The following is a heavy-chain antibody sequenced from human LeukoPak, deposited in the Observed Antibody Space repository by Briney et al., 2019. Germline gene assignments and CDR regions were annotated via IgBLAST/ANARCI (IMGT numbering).Heavy chain of an antibody. CDR2: IIPIFGTA. J-gene: IGHJ5*02. CDR1: GYTFTGYY. D-gene: IGHD3-22*01. V-gene: IGHV1-69*05. Sequence: ASVKVSCKASGYTFTGYYMHWVRQAPGQGLEWMGRIIPIFGTANYAQKFQGRVTITTDESTSTAYMELSSLRSEDTAVYYCARDPVGGYPSVVDWFDPWGQGTLVTVSS. CDR3: ARDPVGGYPSVVDWFDP.